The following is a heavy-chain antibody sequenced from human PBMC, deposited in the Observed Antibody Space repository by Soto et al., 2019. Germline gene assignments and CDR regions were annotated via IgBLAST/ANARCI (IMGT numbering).Heavy chain of an antibody. CDR2: IKRKTVGGTT. CDR1: AFIFSNAW. CDR3: TTDLMYYDISTFVY. V-gene: IGHV3-15*07. D-gene: IGHD3-22*01. Sequence: GGSLRHPCADSAFIFSNAWMNCIRKAQGMGLEWVGRIKRKTVGGTTDYSAPVKGRFIISRDDSKNTMYLHMNSLKTEDTSVYFCTTDLMYYDISTFVYWGQGTLVTVSS. J-gene: IGHJ4*02.